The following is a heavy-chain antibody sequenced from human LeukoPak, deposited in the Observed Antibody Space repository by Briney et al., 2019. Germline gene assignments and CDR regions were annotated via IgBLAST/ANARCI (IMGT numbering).Heavy chain of an antibody. V-gene: IGHV3-21*01. Sequence: GGSLRLSCAASGFTFSSYSMNWVRQAPGKGLEWVSSISSSSSYIYYADSVKGRFTISRDNAKNSLYLQMNSLRAEDTAVYYCARDNNWNYPFDYWGQGTLVTVSS. CDR1: GFTFSSYS. CDR2: ISSSSSYI. CDR3: ARDNNWNYPFDY. J-gene: IGHJ4*02. D-gene: IGHD1-7*01.